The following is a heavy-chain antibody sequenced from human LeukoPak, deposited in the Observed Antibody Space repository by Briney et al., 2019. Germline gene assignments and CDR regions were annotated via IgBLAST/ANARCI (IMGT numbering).Heavy chain of an antibody. V-gene: IGHV3-23*01. J-gene: IGHJ4*02. CDR1: GFTFSSYA. CDR3: ARRRELLDY. D-gene: IGHD1-26*01. CDR2: ISGSGGST. Sequence: PGGSLRLSCAASGFTFSSYAMSWVRQAPGKGLEWVSAISGSGGSTYYADSVKGRFTISRDNAKNSLYLQMNSLRAEDTAVYYCARRRELLDYWGQGTLVTVSS.